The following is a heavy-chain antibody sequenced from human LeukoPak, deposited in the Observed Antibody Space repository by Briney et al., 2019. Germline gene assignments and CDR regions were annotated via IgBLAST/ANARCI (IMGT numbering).Heavy chain of an antibody. V-gene: IGHV1-8*01. Sequence: ASVKVSCKASGYTFTSYDINWVRQATGQGLEWMGWMNPNSGNTGYAQKFQGRVTMTRNTSISTAYMGLSSLRSEDTAVYYCARADITMVRGVTSSWFDPWGQGTLVTVSS. CDR1: GYTFTSYD. CDR2: MNPNSGNT. J-gene: IGHJ5*02. CDR3: ARADITMVRGVTSSWFDP. D-gene: IGHD3-10*01.